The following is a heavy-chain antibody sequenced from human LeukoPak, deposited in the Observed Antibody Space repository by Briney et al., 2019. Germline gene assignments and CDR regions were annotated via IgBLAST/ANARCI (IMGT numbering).Heavy chain of an antibody. CDR1: GFTFSSYE. J-gene: IGHJ4*02. Sequence: GGSLRLSCAASGFTFSSYEMNWVRQAPGKGLEWVSAISGSGGSTYYADSVKGRFTISRDNSKNTLYLQMNSLRAEDTAVYYCAKASWVSNADAVLWGQGTVVTVSS. CDR2: ISGSGGST. V-gene: IGHV3-23*01. D-gene: IGHD1-1*01. CDR3: AKASWVSNADAVL.